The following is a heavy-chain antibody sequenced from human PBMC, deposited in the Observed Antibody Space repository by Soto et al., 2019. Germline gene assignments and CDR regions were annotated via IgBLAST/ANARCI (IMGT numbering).Heavy chain of an antibody. V-gene: IGHV3-9*01. CDR2: ISWNSGSI. CDR3: AKDMFGGYSYGNWFDP. D-gene: IGHD5-18*01. J-gene: IGHJ5*02. Sequence: PGGSLRLSCAASGFTFDDYAMHWVRQAPGKGLEWVSGISWNSGSIGYADSVKGRFTISRDNAKNSLYLQMNSLRAEDTALYYCAKDMFGGYSYGNWFDPWGQGTLVTVSS. CDR1: GFTFDDYA.